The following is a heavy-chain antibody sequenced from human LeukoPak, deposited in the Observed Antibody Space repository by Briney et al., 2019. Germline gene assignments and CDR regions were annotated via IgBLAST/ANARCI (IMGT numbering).Heavy chain of an antibody. D-gene: IGHD4-17*01. CDR2: IYFSGYT. V-gene: IGHV4-30-4*01. CDR1: GGSISSGDYY. Sequence: SQTLSLTCTVSGGSISSGDYYWSWIRQPPGKGLEWVWYIYFSGYTYYNPSLRSRVSISIDTSKNRFSLNLNSVTAADTAVYYCTRVANGDYFDFWGQGTLVTVSS. J-gene: IGHJ4*02. CDR3: TRVANGDYFDF.